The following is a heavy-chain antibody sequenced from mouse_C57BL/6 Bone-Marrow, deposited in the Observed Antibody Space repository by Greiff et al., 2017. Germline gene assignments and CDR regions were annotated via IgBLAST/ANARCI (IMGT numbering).Heavy chain of an antibody. CDR2: ISYDGSN. Sequence: ESGPGLVKPSQSLSLTCSVTGYSITSGYYWNWIRQFPGNKLEWMGYISYDGSNNYNPSLKNRISITRDTSKNQFFLKLNSVTTEDTATYYCARLRRIAYWGQGTLVTVSA. V-gene: IGHV3-6*01. CDR1: GYSITSGYY. CDR3: ARLRRIAY. J-gene: IGHJ3*01. D-gene: IGHD2-12*01.